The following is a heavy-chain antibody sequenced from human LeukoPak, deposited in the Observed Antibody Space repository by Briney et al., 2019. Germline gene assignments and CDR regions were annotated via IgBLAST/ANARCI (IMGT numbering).Heavy chain of an antibody. CDR1: GFTSSVFD. V-gene: IGHV3-48*04. Sequence: GGSLRLSCAGSGFTSSVFDMNWVRQAPGKGLEWVSYITSSSSAMYYADSVKGRFTISRDNAKNSLYLQMNSLRAEDTAVYYCAREIGGTYLDYWGQGTLVTVSS. CDR2: ITSSSSAM. CDR3: AREIGGTYLDY. D-gene: IGHD1-26*01. J-gene: IGHJ4*02.